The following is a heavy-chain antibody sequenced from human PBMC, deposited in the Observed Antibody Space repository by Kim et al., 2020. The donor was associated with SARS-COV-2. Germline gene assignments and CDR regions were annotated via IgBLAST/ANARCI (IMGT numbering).Heavy chain of an antibody. CDR3: VGGGGWNT. J-gene: IGHJ5*02. Sequence: SQTLSLTCAISGDSVSSNSAAWNWIRQSPSRGLEWLVRTYYRSKWYNEYAVSVKGRITINPDTSKNQFSLQLNSVTPEDTAVYYCVGGGGWNTWGQGTLVTVSS. CDR2: TYYRSKWYN. CDR1: GDSVSSNSAA. V-gene: IGHV6-1*01. D-gene: IGHD6-19*01.